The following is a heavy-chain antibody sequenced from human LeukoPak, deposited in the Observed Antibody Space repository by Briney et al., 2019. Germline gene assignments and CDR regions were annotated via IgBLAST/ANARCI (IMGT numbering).Heavy chain of an antibody. CDR1: GYTFTSYD. CDR2: MSPNSGDT. J-gene: IGHJ4*02. Sequence: ASVTVSCTASGYTFTSYDFNWVRQATGQRPEWMGWMSPNSGDTGYAQKFQDRVTMTRNTSISTAYMELSSRRSDDTAVYYCARGPPNWGYDYWGPGTLVTVSS. V-gene: IGHV1-8*01. CDR3: ARGPPNWGYDY. D-gene: IGHD7-27*01.